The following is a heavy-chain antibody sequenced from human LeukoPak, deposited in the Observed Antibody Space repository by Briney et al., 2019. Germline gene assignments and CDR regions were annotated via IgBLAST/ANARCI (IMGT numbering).Heavy chain of an antibody. V-gene: IGHV4-59*12. CDR2: IYYSGST. J-gene: IGHJ4*02. D-gene: IGHD3-22*01. CDR3: ARGPPGFGMIVPYYFDY. Sequence: SETLSLTCTVSGGSISSYYWSWIRQPPGKGLEWIGYIYYSGSTNYNPSLKSRVTISVDTSKNQFSLKLSSVTAADTAVYYCARGPPGFGMIVPYYFDYWGQGTLVTVSS. CDR1: GGSISSYY.